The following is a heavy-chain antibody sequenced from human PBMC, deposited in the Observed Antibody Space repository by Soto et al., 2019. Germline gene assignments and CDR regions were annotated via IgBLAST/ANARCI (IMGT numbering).Heavy chain of an antibody. CDR3: ARGDAYNSFDY. CDR1: GFHXSSYT. D-gene: IGHD1-1*01. CDR2: ISSSGDYI. Sequence: GSLRLSCAASGFHXSSYTMNWVRQAPGKGLEWVSSISSSGDYIYYADSVKGRFTISRDNAKNSLYLQMSSLRAGDTAMFYCARGDAYNSFDYWGQGALVTVS. J-gene: IGHJ4*02. V-gene: IGHV3-21*01.